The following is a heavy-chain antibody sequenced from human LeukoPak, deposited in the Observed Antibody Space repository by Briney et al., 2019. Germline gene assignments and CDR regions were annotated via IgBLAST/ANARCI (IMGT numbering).Heavy chain of an antibody. CDR1: GFTFSSYG. V-gene: IGHV3-30*03. Sequence: GGSLRLSCAASGFTFSSYGMHWVRQAPGKGLEWVAVISYDGSNKYYADSVKGRFTISRDNSKNTLYLQMNSLRAEDTAVYYCAIESIALWGQGTLVTVSS. J-gene: IGHJ4*02. D-gene: IGHD3-3*02. CDR2: ISYDGSNK. CDR3: AIESIAL.